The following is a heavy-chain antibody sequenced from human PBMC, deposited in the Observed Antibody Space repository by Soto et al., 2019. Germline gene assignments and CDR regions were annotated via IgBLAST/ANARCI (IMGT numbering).Heavy chain of an antibody. CDR3: ARDRRSTGVQFFDP. D-gene: IGHD7-27*01. CDR2: ISSSSSYI. CDR1: GFTFSSYS. V-gene: IGHV3-21*01. Sequence: GGSLRLSCAASGFTFSSYSMNWVRQAPGKGLEWVSSISSSSSYIYYADSVKGRFTISRDNAKNSLYLQMNSLRAEDTAVYYCARDRRSTGVQFFDPWGQGTLVTGSS. J-gene: IGHJ5*02.